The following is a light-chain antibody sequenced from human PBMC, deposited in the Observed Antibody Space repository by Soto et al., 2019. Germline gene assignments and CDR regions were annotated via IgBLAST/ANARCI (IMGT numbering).Light chain of an antibody. CDR2: DAS. CDR3: QQRSTWPPVIT. J-gene: IGKJ5*01. V-gene: IGKV3-11*01. Sequence: EIVLTQSPATLSLSPGEGATLSCRASQSFSSYLEWYQQKPGQAPRILIYDASKRAAGIPARFSGRGSGTDLALTINSREPEDVAVYYCQQRSTWPPVITFGQGTRVEI. CDR1: QSFSSY.